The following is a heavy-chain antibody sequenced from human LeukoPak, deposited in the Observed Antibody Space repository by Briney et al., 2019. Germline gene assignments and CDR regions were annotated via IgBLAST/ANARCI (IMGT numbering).Heavy chain of an antibody. CDR2: LSSSGSRT. Sequence: GGSLRLPCKASGFSLSTFAMSWVRRAPGKGLELVSTLSSSGSRTYYAESVKGRFTISRDTSMNTVFLQMNSLRGDDTAIYYCAKNKGQLVPNYCMNVWGKGTTVTVS. D-gene: IGHD2/OR15-2a*01. CDR1: GFSLSTFA. CDR3: AKNKGQLVPNYCMNV. V-gene: IGHV3-23*01. J-gene: IGHJ6*03.